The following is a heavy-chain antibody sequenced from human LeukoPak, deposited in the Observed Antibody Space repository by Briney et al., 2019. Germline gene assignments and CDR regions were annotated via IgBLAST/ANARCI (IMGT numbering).Heavy chain of an antibody. D-gene: IGHD6-6*01. V-gene: IGHV1-69*01. CDR3: ASIGGLAARSYYYYMDV. J-gene: IGHJ6*03. Sequence: SVKVSCKASGGTFSSYAISWVRQAPGQGLEWMGGIIPIFGTANYAQKFQGRVTITADETTSTAYMELSSLRSEDTAVYYCASIGGLAARSYYYYMDVWGKGTTVTVSS. CDR2: IIPIFGTA. CDR1: GGTFSSYA.